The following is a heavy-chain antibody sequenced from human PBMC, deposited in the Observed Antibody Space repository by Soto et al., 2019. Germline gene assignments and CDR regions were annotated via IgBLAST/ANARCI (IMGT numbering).Heavy chain of an antibody. CDR1: GFTFSSYE. D-gene: IGHD3-3*01. J-gene: IGHJ3*02. Sequence: GGSLRLSCAASGFTFSSYEMNWVRQAPGKGLEWVSYISSSGSTIYYADSVKGRFTISRDNAKNPLYLQMNSLRAEDTAVYYCARDKTIFGVVNDAFDIWGQGTMVTVSS. V-gene: IGHV3-48*03. CDR2: ISSSGSTI. CDR3: ARDKTIFGVVNDAFDI.